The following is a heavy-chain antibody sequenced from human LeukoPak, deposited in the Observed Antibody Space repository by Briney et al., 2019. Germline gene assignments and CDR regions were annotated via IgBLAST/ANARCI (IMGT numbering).Heavy chain of an antibody. CDR1: GFTFSNYA. V-gene: IGHV3-23*01. D-gene: IGHD3-10*01. Sequence: PGGSLRLSCAASGFTFSNYAMHWVRQAPGKGLEWVSVISADSATTFYADSVKGRFTISRDNAKNTVFLQMSSLRAEDTALYYCARKSASGNYPLDYWGQGTLVTVSS. CDR3: ARKSASGNYPLDY. CDR2: ISADSATT. J-gene: IGHJ4*02.